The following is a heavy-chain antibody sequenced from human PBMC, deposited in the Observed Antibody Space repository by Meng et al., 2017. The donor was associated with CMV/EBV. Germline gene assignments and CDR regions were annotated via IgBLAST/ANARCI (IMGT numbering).Heavy chain of an antibody. D-gene: IGHD6-13*01. CDR3: ARGGIAAAGTYYYGMDV. J-gene: IGHJ6*02. CDR1: GGSFSGYY. Sequence: SETLSLTCAVYGGSFSGYYWSWIRQPPGKGLEWIGYIYYSGSTNYNPSLKSRVTISVDTSKNQFSLKLSSVTAADTAVYYCARGGIAAAGTYYYGMDVWGQGTTVTAP. V-gene: IGHV4-59*01. CDR2: IYYSGST.